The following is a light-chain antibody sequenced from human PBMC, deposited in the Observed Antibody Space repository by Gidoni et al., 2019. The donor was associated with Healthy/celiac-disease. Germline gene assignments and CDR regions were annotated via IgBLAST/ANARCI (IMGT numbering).Light chain of an antibody. CDR2: GAS. Sequence: EIVLTQSPGTLSLSPGERATLSCRASQSFSSSYLAWYQQKPGQAPRLLIYGASSRATGIPDRFSGSGSGTDFTLTISRLEPEDFAVYYCQQYGSSLWTFXXXTKVEIK. CDR3: QQYGSSLWT. CDR1: QSFSSSY. J-gene: IGKJ1*01. V-gene: IGKV3-20*01.